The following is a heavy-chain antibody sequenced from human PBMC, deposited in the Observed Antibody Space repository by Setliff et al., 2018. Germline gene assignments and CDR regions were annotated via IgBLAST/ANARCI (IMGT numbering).Heavy chain of an antibody. Sequence: PSETLSLTCSASGGSINEYYWSWFRQPAGKGLEWIGRIYSDENTDYNPSLKSRVTMSADTSKNQFSLKLKSVTAADTAVYYRTRNFLGWLARFWGRGTLVTVSS. CDR1: GGSINEYY. V-gene: IGHV4-4*07. CDR3: TRNFLGWLARF. D-gene: IGHD6-19*01. J-gene: IGHJ4*02. CDR2: IYSDENT.